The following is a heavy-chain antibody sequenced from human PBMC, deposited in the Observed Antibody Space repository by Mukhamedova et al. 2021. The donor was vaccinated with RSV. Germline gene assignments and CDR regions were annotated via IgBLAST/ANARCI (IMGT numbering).Heavy chain of an antibody. J-gene: IGHJ5*02. CDR3: ARDRAYGSGSRVDWFDP. CDR2: INPSGGST. D-gene: IGHD3-10*01. Sequence: GIINPSGGSTSYAQKFQGRVTMTRDTSTSTVYMELSSPRSEDTAVYYCARDRAYGSGSRVDWFDPWGQGTLVTVSS. V-gene: IGHV1-46*01.